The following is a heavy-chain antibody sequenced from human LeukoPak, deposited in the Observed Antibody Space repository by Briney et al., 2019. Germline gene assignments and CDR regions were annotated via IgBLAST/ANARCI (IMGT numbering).Heavy chain of an antibody. CDR1: GGSISSYY. CDR3: ARRLPGFLVRGVLNGNWFDP. D-gene: IGHD3-10*01. CDR2: INHSGST. V-gene: IGHV4-34*01. J-gene: IGHJ5*02. Sequence: SETLSLTCTVSGGSISSYYWSWIRQPPGKGLEWIGEINHSGSTKYNPSLKNRVTISVDTSKNQFSLKLSSVTAADTAVYYCARRLPGFLVRGVLNGNWFDPWGQGILVTVSS.